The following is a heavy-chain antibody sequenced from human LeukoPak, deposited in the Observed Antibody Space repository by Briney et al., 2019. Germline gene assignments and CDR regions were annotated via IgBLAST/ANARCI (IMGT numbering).Heavy chain of an antibody. J-gene: IGHJ4*02. V-gene: IGHV3-33*01. CDR1: GFTFSSYG. CDR3: ARGKQFPHVFFDY. Sequence: GGSLRLSCAASGFTFSSYGMHWVRRAPGKGLEWVAVIWYDGSNKYYADSVKGRFTISRDNSKNTLYLQMNSLRAEDTAVYYCARGKQFPHVFFDYWGQGTLVTVSS. D-gene: IGHD2-21*01. CDR2: IWYDGSNK.